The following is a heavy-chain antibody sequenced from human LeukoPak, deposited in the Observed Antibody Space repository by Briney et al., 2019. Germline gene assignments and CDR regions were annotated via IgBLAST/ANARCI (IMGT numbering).Heavy chain of an antibody. J-gene: IGHJ4*02. CDR1: GFMASNNY. Sequence: PGGSLRLSCEASGFMASNNYMSWVRQAPGKGLEWVSVIYSGGSIYYADFVKGRFTISRDSPKNTLYLQMNNLRAEDTAVYYCFVGPHPYDSGDWPPNWGQGTLVTVSS. D-gene: IGHD3-10*01. CDR2: IYSGGSI. V-gene: IGHV3-66*01. CDR3: FVGPHPYDSGDWPPN.